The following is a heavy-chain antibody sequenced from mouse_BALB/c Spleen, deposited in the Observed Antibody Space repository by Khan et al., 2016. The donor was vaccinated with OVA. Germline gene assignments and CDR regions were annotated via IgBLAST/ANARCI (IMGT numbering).Heavy chain of an antibody. CDR1: GFSITSDYA. CDR3: VRGRSY. J-gene: IGHJ3*01. V-gene: IGHV3-2*02. Sequence: EVQLQESGPGLVKPSQSLSLTCTVTGFSITSDYAWNWIRQFPGDVLDWMGYITYSGSTSSHPSLKSRISITRDTSKNQFFLQLNSVTTEDTATYYCVRGRSYWGQGTLVTVSA. CDR2: ITYSGST.